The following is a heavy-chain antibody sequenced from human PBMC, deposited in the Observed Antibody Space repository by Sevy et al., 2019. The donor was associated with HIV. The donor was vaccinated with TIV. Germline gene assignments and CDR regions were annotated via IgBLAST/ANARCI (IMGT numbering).Heavy chain of an antibody. D-gene: IGHD2-8*01. J-gene: IGHJ4*02. Sequence: GSLRLSCAASGFAFYEYSMSWIRQAPGKGLGWVATLSFGCGKINYADSVKGRFTISRANSKNSFYLQMDNVRVEDTAQYYRAREGCSRPHDYWGQGTRVTVSS. CDR1: GFAFYEYS. V-gene: IGHV3-23*01. CDR2: LSFGCGKI. CDR3: AREGCSRPHDY.